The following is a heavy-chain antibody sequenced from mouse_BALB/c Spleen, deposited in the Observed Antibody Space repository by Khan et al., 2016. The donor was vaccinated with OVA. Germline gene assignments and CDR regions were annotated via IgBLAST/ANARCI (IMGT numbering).Heavy chain of an antibody. CDR1: GYTFTDYY. Sequence: QVQLQQSGAELARPGASVKLSCKASGYTFTDYYINWVKQRTGQGLEWIGEISPGSGDTYYNERFKGKATLTADKSSSPAYLQLSSRTSEASAVYFCARRNYYGYTFAYWGQGTLVTVSA. J-gene: IGHJ3*01. V-gene: IGHV1-77*01. D-gene: IGHD1-2*01. CDR3: ARRNYYGYTFAY. CDR2: ISPGSGDT.